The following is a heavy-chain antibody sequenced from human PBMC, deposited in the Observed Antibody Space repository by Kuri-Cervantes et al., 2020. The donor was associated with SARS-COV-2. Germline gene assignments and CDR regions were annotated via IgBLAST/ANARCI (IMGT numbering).Heavy chain of an antibody. D-gene: IGHD3-3*01. Sequence: SETLSLTCTVSGGSISSYYWSWIRQPPGKGLEWIGYIYYSGSTNYNPSLKSRVTISVDTSKNQLSLKLSSVTAADTAVYYCARMYYDFWSGYYKYYFDYWGQGTLVTVSS. J-gene: IGHJ4*02. CDR2: IYYSGST. CDR3: ARMYYDFWSGYYKYYFDY. CDR1: GGSISSYY. V-gene: IGHV4-59*01.